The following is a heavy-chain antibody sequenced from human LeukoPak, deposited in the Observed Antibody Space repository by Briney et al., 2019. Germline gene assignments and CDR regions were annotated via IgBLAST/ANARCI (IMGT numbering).Heavy chain of an antibody. V-gene: IGHV1-2*02. Sequence: ASVKVSCKASGYTFSIYYIHWVRQSPGQGLEWMGWLNPNSGGTNYAHKFQGRVTMTKDTSISTAYMDLSRLRSDDTAVYYCARLSSDYWFDTWGQGTLVTVSA. D-gene: IGHD3-22*01. CDR3: ARLSSDYWFDT. CDR2: LNPNSGGT. CDR1: GYTFSIYY. J-gene: IGHJ5*02.